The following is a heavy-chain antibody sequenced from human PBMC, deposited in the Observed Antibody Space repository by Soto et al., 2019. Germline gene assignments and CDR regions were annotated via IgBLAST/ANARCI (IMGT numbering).Heavy chain of an antibody. Sequence: EVQLVQSGGGLVQPGGSLRLSCGASGFAFSSYWMHWVRQVPGKGLVWVSRINGDGSDIKYADSVKGRFTISRDNAKNKVYLQMNSLRVEDTAVYYCARDQSTGDWFDAWGQGTLVTVSS. J-gene: IGHJ5*02. CDR1: GFAFSSYW. CDR2: INGDGSDI. D-gene: IGHD2-2*01. CDR3: ARDQSTGDWFDA. V-gene: IGHV3-74*03.